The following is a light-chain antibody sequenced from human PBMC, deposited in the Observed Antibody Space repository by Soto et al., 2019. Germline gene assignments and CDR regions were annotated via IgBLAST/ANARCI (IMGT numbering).Light chain of an antibody. CDR1: QSLLHSNGKTY. V-gene: IGKV2D-29*01. CDR2: EVS. J-gene: IGKJ4*01. Sequence: DIVMTQTPLSLSVTPGQPASISCKSSQSLLHSNGKTYFYWYLQKPGQPPQLLIYEVSNRLPGVPDRLSGSGSGTDFTLKISRLEAEDVGVYYCMESIKVQRSFGGGTKVHIX. CDR3: MESIKVQRS.